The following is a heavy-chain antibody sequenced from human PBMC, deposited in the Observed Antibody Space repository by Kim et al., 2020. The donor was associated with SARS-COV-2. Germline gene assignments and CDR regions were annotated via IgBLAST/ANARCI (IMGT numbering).Heavy chain of an antibody. D-gene: IGHD3-22*01. Sequence: SETLSLTCTVSGGSISSYYWSWIRQPPGKGLEWIGYIYYSGSTNYNPSLKSRVTISVDTSKNQFSLKLSSVTAADTAVYYCARHPNYYDSSGYPYYFDY. V-gene: IGHV4-59*08. CDR3: ARHPNYYDSSGYPYYFDY. CDR1: GGSISSYY. J-gene: IGHJ4*01. CDR2: IYYSGST.